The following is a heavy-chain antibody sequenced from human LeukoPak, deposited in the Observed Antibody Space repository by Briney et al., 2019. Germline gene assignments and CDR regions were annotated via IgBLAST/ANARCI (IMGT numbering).Heavy chain of an antibody. CDR1: GYTFTSYY. V-gene: IGHV1-2*02. J-gene: IGHJ4*02. Sequence: ASVKVSCKASGYTFTSYYMHWVRQAPGQGLEWMGWINPNSGGTNYAQKFQGRVTITADESTSTAYMELSSLRSEDTAVYYCARGLRRRATDFDYWGQGTLVTVSS. CDR2: INPNSGGT. CDR3: ARGLRRRATDFDY. D-gene: IGHD1-26*01.